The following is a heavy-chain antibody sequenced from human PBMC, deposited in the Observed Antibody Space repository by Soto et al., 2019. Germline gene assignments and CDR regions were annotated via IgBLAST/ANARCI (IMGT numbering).Heavy chain of an antibody. D-gene: IGHD3-3*01. Sequence: QLQLQESGPGLVTPSETLSLTCSVSGSSISSSIFYWGWICQPPGKGLEWIGSIYYSGSTYYNPSLKRRVTISVDTSKNQFSLKLNSVTAADTAVYYCARHVISTSLRSVMDSDLWGRGTLVTVSS. J-gene: IGHJ2*01. CDR3: ARHVISTSLRSVMDSDL. CDR2: IYYSGST. CDR1: GSSISSSIFY. V-gene: IGHV4-39*01.